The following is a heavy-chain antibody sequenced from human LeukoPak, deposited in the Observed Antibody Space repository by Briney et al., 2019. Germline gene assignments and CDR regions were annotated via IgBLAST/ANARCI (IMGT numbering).Heavy chain of an antibody. J-gene: IGHJ4*02. V-gene: IGHV4-59*02. CDR1: GGSVSDYY. CDR2: IYYSGST. CDR3: ARDLEYSSSSSFDY. Sequence: SETLSLTCTISGGSVSDYYWSWIRQSPGKGLEWIGSIYYSGSTYYNPSLKSRVTISVDTSKNQFSLKLSSVTAADTAVYYCARDLEYSSSSSFDYWGQGTLVTVSS. D-gene: IGHD6-6*01.